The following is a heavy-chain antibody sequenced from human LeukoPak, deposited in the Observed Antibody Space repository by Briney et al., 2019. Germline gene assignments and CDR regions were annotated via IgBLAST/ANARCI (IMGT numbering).Heavy chain of an antibody. CDR1: GGSISSSY. V-gene: IGHV4-4*07. J-gene: IGHJ4*02. CDR2: IYTSGST. D-gene: IGHD2-2*01. Sequence: PSETLSLTCSVPGGSISSSYWRWIRQPAGKGLEYSRRIYTSGSTNHNPSLKSRVTMSVDTSKNQFSLRLSSVTAADTAVYYCARYRGGLVPAIDYWGQGTLITVSS. CDR3: ARYRGGLVPAIDY.